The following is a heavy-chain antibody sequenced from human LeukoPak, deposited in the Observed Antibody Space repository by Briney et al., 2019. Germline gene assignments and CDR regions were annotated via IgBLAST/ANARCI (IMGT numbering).Heavy chain of an antibody. CDR3: ARGQGSAAVAGDSDY. CDR1: GFTVSSNY. D-gene: IGHD6-19*01. CDR2: IYSGGST. J-gene: IGHJ4*02. V-gene: IGHV3-66*01. Sequence: PGGSLRLSCAASGFTVSSNYMSWVRQAPGRGLEWVSVIYSGGSTYYADSVKGRFTISRDIANNTLYLHMSSLRAEDTAVYYCARGQGSAAVAGDSDYWGQGTLVTVSS.